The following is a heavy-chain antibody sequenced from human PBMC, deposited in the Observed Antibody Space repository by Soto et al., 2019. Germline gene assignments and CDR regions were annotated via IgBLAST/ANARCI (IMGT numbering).Heavy chain of an antibody. CDR3: VKEANTFINTLVVLIFDY. D-gene: IGHD3-22*01. V-gene: IGHV3-64D*08. CDR2: ISRDGRST. Sequence: PGGSLRLSCSASGFTFSMHSMHWVRQTPGKALEYVSAISRDGRSTFYADSVKSRFTISRDNSKNTLYLRMNSLRSDDTAVYYCVKEANTFINTLVVLIFDYWGQGT. CDR1: GFTFSMHS. J-gene: IGHJ4*02.